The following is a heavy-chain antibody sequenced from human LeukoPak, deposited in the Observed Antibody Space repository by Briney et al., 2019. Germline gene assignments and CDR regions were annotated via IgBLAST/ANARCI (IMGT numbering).Heavy chain of an antibody. CDR3: ARVRLSDLDY. V-gene: IGHV1-2*02. CDR1: GYTFTPYY. D-gene: IGHD2/OR15-2a*01. CDR2: INPNSGGT. Sequence: GASVRVSSKASGYTFTPYYMHWVRQAPGQGREWMGWINPNSGGTDYAQKFQGRVTMTGDTSISTAYMELSRLRSDDTAVYYCARVRLSDLDYWGQGTLVTVSS. J-gene: IGHJ4*02.